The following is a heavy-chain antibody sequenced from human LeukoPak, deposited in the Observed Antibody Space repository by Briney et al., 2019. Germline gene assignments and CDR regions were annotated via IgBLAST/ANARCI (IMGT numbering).Heavy chain of an antibody. Sequence: ASVKVSCKASGYTFTTYNINWVRQAPGQGLEWMGWISGYNGNTNYAQKLQGRVTMTTDTSTSTAYMELRSLKFDDTAVYYCASLKNYYDSSGYLVTDAFDIWGQGTMVAVSS. J-gene: IGHJ3*02. CDR2: ISGYNGNT. CDR1: GYTFTTYN. CDR3: ASLKNYYDSSGYLVTDAFDI. V-gene: IGHV1-18*01. D-gene: IGHD3-22*01.